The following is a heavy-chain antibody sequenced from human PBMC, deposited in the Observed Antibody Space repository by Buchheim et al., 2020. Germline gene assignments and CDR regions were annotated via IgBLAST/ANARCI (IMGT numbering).Heavy chain of an antibody. Sequence: QVQLVQSGAEVKKPGASVKVSCKASGYTFTSYYMHWVRQAPGQGLEWMGIINPSGGSTSYAQKFQGRVTMTRDTSTSTVYMELSSLRSEDTAGYYCARAIVVVPAATQTYYYYGMDVWGQGTT. V-gene: IGHV1-46*03. D-gene: IGHD2-2*01. CDR2: INPSGGST. CDR3: ARAIVVVPAATQTYYYYGMDV. CDR1: GYTFTSYY. J-gene: IGHJ6*02.